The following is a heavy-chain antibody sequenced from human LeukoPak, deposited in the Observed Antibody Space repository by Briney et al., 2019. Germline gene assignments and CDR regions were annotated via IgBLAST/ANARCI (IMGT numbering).Heavy chain of an antibody. D-gene: IGHD1-26*01. Sequence: PGGSLRLSCAASGFTFSSYSMNWVRQAPGKGLEWVSYISSSSSTIYYADSVKGRFTISRDNAKNSLYLQMNSLRAEDTAVYYCARDPPAREELRGYWGQGTLVTVSS. CDR2: ISSSSSTI. CDR3: ARDPPAREELRGY. J-gene: IGHJ4*02. CDR1: GFTFSSYS. V-gene: IGHV3-48*04.